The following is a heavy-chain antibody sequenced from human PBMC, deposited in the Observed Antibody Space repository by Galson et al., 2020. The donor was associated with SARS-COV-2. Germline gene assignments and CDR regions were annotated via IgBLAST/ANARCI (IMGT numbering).Heavy chain of an antibody. V-gene: IGHV3-30*04. J-gene: IGHJ4*02. D-gene: IGHD3-10*01. Sequence: GESLKISCAASGFTFSSYAMHWVRQAPGKGLEWVAVISYDGSNKYYADSVKGRFTISRDNSKNTLYLQMNSLRVEDTAVYYCARDRIGELLQDYWGQGTLVTVSS. CDR2: ISYDGSNK. CDR3: ARDRIGELLQDY. CDR1: GFTFSSYA.